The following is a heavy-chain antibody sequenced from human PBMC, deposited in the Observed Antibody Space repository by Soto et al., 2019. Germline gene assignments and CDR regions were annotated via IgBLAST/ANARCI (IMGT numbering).Heavy chain of an antibody. CDR3: ARDPRSSDAFDI. CDR1: GFTFSSYW. V-gene: IGHV3-74*01. CDR2: INSDGSST. J-gene: IGHJ3*02. Sequence: GGSLRPSCAASGFTFSSYWMHWVRQAPGKGLVWVSRINSDGSSTSYADSVKGRFTISRDNAKNTLYLQMNSLRAEDTAVYSCARDPRSSDAFDIWGQGTMVTVSS.